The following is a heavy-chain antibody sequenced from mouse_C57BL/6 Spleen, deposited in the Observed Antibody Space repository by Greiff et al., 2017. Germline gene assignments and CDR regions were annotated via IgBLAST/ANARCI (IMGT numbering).Heavy chain of an antibody. CDR3: AYYYGRGDYAMDY. V-gene: IGHV14-3*01. J-gene: IGHJ4*01. CDR1: GFNIKNTY. Sequence: EVQLQQSVAELVRPGASVKLSCTASGFNIKNTYMHWVKQRPEQGLEWIGRIDPANGNTKYAPKFQGKATITADTSSNTAYLQLSRLTSEDTAIYYCAYYYGRGDYAMDYWGQGTSVTVSS. D-gene: IGHD1-1*01. CDR2: IDPANGNT.